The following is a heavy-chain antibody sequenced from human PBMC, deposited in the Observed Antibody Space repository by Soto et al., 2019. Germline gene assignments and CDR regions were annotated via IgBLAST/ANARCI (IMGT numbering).Heavy chain of an antibody. D-gene: IGHD3-3*01. CDR1: GYTFTSYG. J-gene: IGHJ5*02. CDR2: ISAYNGNT. CDR3: VRVKGSGRFLERLLFGWFDP. V-gene: IGHV1-18*01. Sequence: GASVKVSCKASGYTFTSYGISWVRQAPGQGLEWMGWISAYNGNTNYAQKLQGRVTMTTDTSTSTAYMELRSLRSDDTAVYYCVRVKGSGRFLERLLFGWFDPWGQGTLVTVSS.